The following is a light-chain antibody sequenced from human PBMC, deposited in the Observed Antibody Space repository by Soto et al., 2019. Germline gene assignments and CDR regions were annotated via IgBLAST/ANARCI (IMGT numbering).Light chain of an antibody. J-gene: IGLJ1*01. Sequence: QPVLTQSPSASASLGASVKLTCTLSSGHNNYAIAWHQQQPEKGPRYLMRLNSDGSHNKGDGIPDRFSGSSSGAERYLIISSLHAEDEADYYCQNWDAGILVFGTGTKLTVL. CDR3: QNWDAGILV. CDR1: SGHNNYA. V-gene: IGLV4-69*01. CDR2: LNSDGSH.